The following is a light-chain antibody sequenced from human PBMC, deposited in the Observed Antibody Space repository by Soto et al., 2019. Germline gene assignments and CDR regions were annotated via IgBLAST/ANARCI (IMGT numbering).Light chain of an antibody. CDR3: CSYAGFSTLV. CDR1: SSDVGTYDL. Sequence: QSALTQPASVSGSPGQSVTISCTGSSSDVGTYDLVSWYQQHPGKAPKILIYEGTKRPSGVSNRFSGSKSGNTASLTISGLQAEDEADYFCCSYAGFSTLVFGGVTKVTVL. J-gene: IGLJ3*02. V-gene: IGLV2-23*01. CDR2: EGT.